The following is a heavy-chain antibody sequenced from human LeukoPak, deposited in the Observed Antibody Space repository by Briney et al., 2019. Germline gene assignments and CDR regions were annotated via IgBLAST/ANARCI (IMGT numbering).Heavy chain of an antibody. D-gene: IGHD3-9*01. CDR3: ARDYRSYDILTGYYYYYGMDV. J-gene: IGHJ6*02. CDR1: GFTFKTYN. Sequence: GGSLRLSCAASGFTFKTYNMNWVRQAPGEGLDWISYISSDSSSIYYADSVKGRFTISRDNADNSLYLQMNSLRAEDTAVYYCARDYRSYDILTGYYYYYGMDVWGQGTTVTVSS. V-gene: IGHV3-48*01. CDR2: ISSDSSSI.